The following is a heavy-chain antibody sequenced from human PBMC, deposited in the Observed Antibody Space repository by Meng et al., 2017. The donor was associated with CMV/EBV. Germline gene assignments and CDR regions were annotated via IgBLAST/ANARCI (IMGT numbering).Heavy chain of an antibody. D-gene: IGHD1-1*01. V-gene: IGHV1-69*02. CDR2: IIPILGIA. Sequence: SGGTFSSYTISWVRQAPEQGLEWMGRIIPILGIANYAQKFQGRVTITADKSTSTAYMELSSLRSEDTAVYYCARGGSRGGTSNFDYWGQGTLVTVSS. CDR3: ARGGSRGGTSNFDY. CDR1: GGTFSSYT. J-gene: IGHJ4*02.